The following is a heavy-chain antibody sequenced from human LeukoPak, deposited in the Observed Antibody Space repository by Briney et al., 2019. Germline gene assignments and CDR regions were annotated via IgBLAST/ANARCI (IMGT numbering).Heavy chain of an antibody. CDR2: ISYDGSNK. D-gene: IGHD2-21*02. J-gene: IGHJ5*02. Sequence: GGSLRLSCAASGFTFSSYAMHWVRQAPGKGLEWVAVISYDGSNKYYADSVKGRFTISRDNSKNTLYLQMNSLRAEDTAVYYCARGTSERRVVVTDWFDPWGQGTLVTVSS. V-gene: IGHV3-30-3*01. CDR1: GFTFSSYA. CDR3: ARGTSERRVVVTDWFDP.